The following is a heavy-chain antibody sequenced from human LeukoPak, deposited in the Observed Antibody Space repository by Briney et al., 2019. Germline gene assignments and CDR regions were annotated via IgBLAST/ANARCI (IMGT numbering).Heavy chain of an antibody. D-gene: IGHD1-26*01. J-gene: IGHJ4*02. V-gene: IGHV3-30*02. Sequence: GGSLRLSCAASGFTFSSYGMQWVRQAPGKGLEWVAFIRYDGSNKYYAYSVRGRFTISRDNYKNTLYLKMNSLRAEDTAVYYCAKDDVTGVGASGLFDYWGQGTLVTVSS. CDR3: AKDDVTGVGASGLFDY. CDR2: IRYDGSNK. CDR1: GFTFSSYG.